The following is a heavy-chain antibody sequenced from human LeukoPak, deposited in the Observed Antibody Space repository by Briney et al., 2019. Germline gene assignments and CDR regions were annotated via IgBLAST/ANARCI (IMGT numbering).Heavy chain of an antibody. CDR3: ARDGLPTIRPNWFDP. J-gene: IGHJ5*02. CDR2: ISAYNGNT. Sequence: GASVKVSCKASGYTFSSYGISWVRQAPGQGLEWMGWISAYNGNTNYAQKLQGRVTMTTDTSTSTAYMELRSLRSDDTAVYYCARDGLPTIRPNWFDPWGQGTLVTVSS. D-gene: IGHD4-17*01. CDR1: GYTFSSYG. V-gene: IGHV1-18*01.